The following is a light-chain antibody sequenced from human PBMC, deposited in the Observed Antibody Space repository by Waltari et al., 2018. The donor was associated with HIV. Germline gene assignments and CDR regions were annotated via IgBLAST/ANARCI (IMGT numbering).Light chain of an antibody. CDR3: AAWDDTLTVV. CDR1: SSNIRTNY. CDR2: RNN. Sequence: QSVLTQPPSASGTPGQRVTTSCSGTSSNIRTNYVYCYQQFPGTAPKLLISRNNKRPSGVPDRFSGSKSGTSASLAISGLRSDDEADYYCAAWDDTLTVVFGGGTKLTVL. J-gene: IGLJ2*01. V-gene: IGLV1-47*01.